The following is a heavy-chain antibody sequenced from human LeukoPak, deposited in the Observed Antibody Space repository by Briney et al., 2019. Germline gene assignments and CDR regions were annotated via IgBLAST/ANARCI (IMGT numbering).Heavy chain of an antibody. CDR3: ARQPVDYGPDY. V-gene: IGHV5-51*01. Sequence: GESLKISCEASGYIFTNYWIGRVRQIPGKGLEWMGIIWPDDSETRYSPSFQGQVTMSVDKSTRTAYLQWSTLKASDSGIYYCARQPVDYGPDYWGQGTQVTVSS. CDR1: GYIFTNYW. J-gene: IGHJ4*02. CDR2: IWPDDSET. D-gene: IGHD4/OR15-4a*01.